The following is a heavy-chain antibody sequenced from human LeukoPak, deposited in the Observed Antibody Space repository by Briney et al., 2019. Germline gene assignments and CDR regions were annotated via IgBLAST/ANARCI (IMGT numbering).Heavy chain of an antibody. CDR3: ARVRVQWFGELWFAFDI. CDR1: GYTFTSYY. J-gene: IGHJ3*02. Sequence: ASVKVSCKASGYTFTSYYMHWVRQAPGQGLEWMGIINPSGGSTSYAQKFQGRVTMTRDTSTSTVYMELSSLRSEDTAVYYCARVRVQWFGELWFAFDIWGQGTMVTVSS. CDR2: INPSGGST. V-gene: IGHV1-46*01. D-gene: IGHD3-10*01.